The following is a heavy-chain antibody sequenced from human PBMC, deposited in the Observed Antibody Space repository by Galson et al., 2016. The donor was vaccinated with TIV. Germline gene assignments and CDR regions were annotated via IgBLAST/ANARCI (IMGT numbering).Heavy chain of an antibody. J-gene: IGHJ4*02. D-gene: IGHD2/OR15-2a*01. CDR3: ATVAWFPGLSLDN. CDR1: GNSLNELV. V-gene: IGHV1-24*01. Sequence: SVKVSCKASGNSLNELVIHWVRQAPGKELEWMGGFDPEVSKTVYAQMLQGRVTMAADTSRNTAYMELGSLRFEDTAVYYCATVAWFPGLSLDNWGQGTLVTVSS. CDR2: FDPEVSKT.